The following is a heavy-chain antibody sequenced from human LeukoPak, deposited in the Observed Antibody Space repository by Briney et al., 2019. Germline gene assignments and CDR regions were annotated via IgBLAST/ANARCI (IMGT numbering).Heavy chain of an antibody. CDR2: IYHSGNT. J-gene: IGHJ4*02. D-gene: IGHD4-17*01. Sequence: SETLSLTCTVSGGSISSSNWWGWVRQPPGKGLEWIGSIYHSGNTYYNPSLKSRVTISVDTSKNQFSLKLNSVTAADTAVYYCARAGYGDSDFDYWGQGTLVTVSS. CDR3: ARAGYGDSDFDY. V-gene: IGHV4-38-2*02. CDR1: GGSISSSNW.